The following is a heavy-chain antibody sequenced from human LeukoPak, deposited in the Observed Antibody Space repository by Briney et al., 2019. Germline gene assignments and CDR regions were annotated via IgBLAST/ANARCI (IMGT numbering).Heavy chain of an antibody. D-gene: IGHD3-22*01. CDR3: ARDYGSVVVKNWFDP. Sequence: ASVKVSCKASGYTFTGYYMHWVRQAPGQGLEWMGWINPNSGGTNYARKFQGRVTMTRDTSISTAYMELSRLRSDDTAVYYCARDYGSVVVKNWFDPWGQGTLVTVSS. CDR1: GYTFTGYY. J-gene: IGHJ5*02. V-gene: IGHV1-2*02. CDR2: INPNSGGT.